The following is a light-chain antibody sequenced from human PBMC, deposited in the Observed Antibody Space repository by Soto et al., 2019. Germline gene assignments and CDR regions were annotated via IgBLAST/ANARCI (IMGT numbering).Light chain of an antibody. CDR2: DAS. CDR3: QQYNSYPCT. CDR1: QSISSW. V-gene: IGKV1-5*01. J-gene: IGKJ1*01. Sequence: DIPMTQSPSTLSASVGDRVPLTCRASQSISSWLAWYQQKPGKAPKLLIYDASSLESGVPSRFSGSGSGAEFTLTITSLQPDDFATYYCQQYNSYPCTFGQGTKVDIK.